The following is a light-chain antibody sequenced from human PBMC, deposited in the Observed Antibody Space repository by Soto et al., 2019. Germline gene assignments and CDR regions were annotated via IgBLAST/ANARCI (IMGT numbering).Light chain of an antibody. CDR3: QHYNSSPT. J-gene: IGKJ1*01. Sequence: DIQMTQSPSTLSASVGDRVTITCRASQSISSRLAWYQQKPGKAPKLLIYKASSLESGVPSRFSGSGSGTAFTLTISSLQPDDFATYYCQHYNSSPTFGQGTKVEIK. CDR1: QSISSR. CDR2: KAS. V-gene: IGKV1-5*03.